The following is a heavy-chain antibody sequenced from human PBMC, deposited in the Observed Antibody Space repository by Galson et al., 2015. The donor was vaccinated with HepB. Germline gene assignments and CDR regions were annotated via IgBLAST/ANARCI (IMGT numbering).Heavy chain of an antibody. CDR2: ITSSSYT. CDR3: ARAGSGSYKLDY. Sequence: SLRLSCAASGFTFSDYYMSWIRQAPGKGLEWVSYITSSSYTNYADSVKGRFTISRDNAKNSLYLQMNSLNAEDTAVYYCARAGSGSYKLDYWGQGTLVTVSS. CDR1: GFTFSDYY. V-gene: IGHV3-11*06. D-gene: IGHD3-10*01. J-gene: IGHJ4*02.